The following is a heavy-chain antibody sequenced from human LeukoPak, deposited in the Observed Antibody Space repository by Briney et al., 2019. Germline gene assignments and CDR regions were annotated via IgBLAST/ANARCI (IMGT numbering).Heavy chain of an antibody. V-gene: IGHV3-74*01. J-gene: IGHJ4*02. CDR1: GFTLSSYW. Sequence: QPGGSLRLSCAASGFTLSSYWMHWVRQAPGKGLVWVSRINSDGSRTSYADSVKGRFTISKDNAKNTLYLQMNSLGAEDTAVYYCARDPDLSGYSFFDYCGQGTLVTVSS. CDR3: ARDPDLSGYSFFDY. D-gene: IGHD3-22*01. CDR2: INSDGSRT.